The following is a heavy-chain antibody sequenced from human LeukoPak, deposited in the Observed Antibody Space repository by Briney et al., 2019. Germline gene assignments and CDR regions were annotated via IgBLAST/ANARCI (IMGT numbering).Heavy chain of an antibody. V-gene: IGHV3-30-3*01. J-gene: IGHJ4*02. CDR3: ARSGPQAVAGTGLDY. CDR1: GFTSSSYA. D-gene: IGHD6-19*01. Sequence: GGSLRLSCAASGFTSSSYAMHWVRQAPGKGLEWVAVISYDGSNKYYADSVKGRFTISRDNSKNTLYLQMNSLRAEDTAVYYCARSGPQAVAGTGLDYWGQGTLVTVSS. CDR2: ISYDGSNK.